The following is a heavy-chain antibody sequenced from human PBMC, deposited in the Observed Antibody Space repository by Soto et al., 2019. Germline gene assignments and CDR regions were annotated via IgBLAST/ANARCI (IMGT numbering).Heavy chain of an antibody. D-gene: IGHD5-12*01. V-gene: IGHV4-31*03. Sequence: QVQLQESDAGLVKASQTLSLTCTVSGGSFSSGAYYWTWIRQRPGKGLEWIGYSYDSGSTYYRPSLKSRTSISLETSKNQFSLRLSSVTAADTAMYYCARARLRAVYAFDIWGQGTMVTVSS. CDR2: SYDSGST. CDR1: GGSFSSGAYY. J-gene: IGHJ3*02. CDR3: ARARLRAVYAFDI.